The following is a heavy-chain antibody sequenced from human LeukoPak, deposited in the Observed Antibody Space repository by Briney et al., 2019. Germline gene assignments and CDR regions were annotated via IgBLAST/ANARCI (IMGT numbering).Heavy chain of an antibody. J-gene: IGHJ4*02. CDR2: INPNSGGT. D-gene: IGHD7-27*01. V-gene: IGHV1-2*02. Sequence: ASVTLCCTASGYTFTVYYMHWERQGPGQGLEWMGWINPNSGGTNYAQKYQGRVTMTRDTSISTAYMELSRLRSDDTAVYYCASGAELGYFDYWGQGTLVTVSS. CDR1: GYTFTVYY. CDR3: ASGAELGYFDY.